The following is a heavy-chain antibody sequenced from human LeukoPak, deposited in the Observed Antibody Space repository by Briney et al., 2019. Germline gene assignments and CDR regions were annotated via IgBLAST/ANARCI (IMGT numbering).Heavy chain of an antibody. CDR1: GFTCSSYA. D-gene: IGHD3-10*01. J-gene: IGHJ4*02. CDR3: AKYDYYSSGIH. Sequence: GGSLRLSCAASGFTCSSYAMSWVRQVPGKGLEWVSAISGSGDSTYYADSVKGRFTISRDNSKSTLYVQMNSLRAEDTAVYYCAKYDYYSSGIHWGQGTLVTVSS. CDR2: ISGSGDST. V-gene: IGHV3-23*01.